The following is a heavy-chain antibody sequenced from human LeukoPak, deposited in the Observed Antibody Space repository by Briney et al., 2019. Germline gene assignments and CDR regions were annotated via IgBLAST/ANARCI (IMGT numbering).Heavy chain of an antibody. D-gene: IGHD5-18*01. V-gene: IGHV3-48*04. CDR3: ARTAMVFDY. CDR2: ISSSSSTI. Sequence: PGGSLRLSCAASGFTFSSYSMNWVRQAPGKGLEWVSYISSSSSTIYYADSVKGRFTISRDNAKNSLYLQMNSLSAEDTAVYYCARTAMVFDYWGQGTLVTVSS. J-gene: IGHJ4*02. CDR1: GFTFSSYS.